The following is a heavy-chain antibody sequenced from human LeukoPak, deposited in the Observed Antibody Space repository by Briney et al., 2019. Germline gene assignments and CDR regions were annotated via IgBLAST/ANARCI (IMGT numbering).Heavy chain of an antibody. D-gene: IGHD4-17*01. CDR2: ISGSGGST. J-gene: IGHJ1*01. CDR3: AKGAVDGDYFPEYFQH. Sequence: PGGSLRLSCAASGFTFSSYAMSWVRQAPGKGLEWVSAISGSGGSTYYADSVKGRFTISRDNSKNTLYLQMNSLRAEDTAVYYCAKGAVDGDYFPEYFQHWGQGTLVTVSS. CDR1: GFTFSSYA. V-gene: IGHV3-23*01.